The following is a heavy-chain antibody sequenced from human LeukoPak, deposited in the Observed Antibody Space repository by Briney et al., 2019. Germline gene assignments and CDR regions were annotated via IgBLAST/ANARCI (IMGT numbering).Heavy chain of an antibody. CDR1: GGSFSGYY. Sequence: KPSETLSLTCAVYGGSFSGYYWSWIRQPPGKGLEWIGEINHSGSTNYNPSLKSRVTISVDTSKNQFSLKLSSVTAADTAVYYCARGGYSYAFDYRGQGTLVTVSS. J-gene: IGHJ4*02. D-gene: IGHD5-18*01. V-gene: IGHV4-34*01. CDR2: INHSGST. CDR3: ARGGYSYAFDY.